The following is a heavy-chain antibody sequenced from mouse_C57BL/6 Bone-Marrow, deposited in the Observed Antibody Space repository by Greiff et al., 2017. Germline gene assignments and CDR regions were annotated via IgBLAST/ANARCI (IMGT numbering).Heavy chain of an antibody. CDR2: INPSSGYT. CDR3: ARLYYDYDGFAY. D-gene: IGHD2-4*01. CDR1: GYTFTSYT. Sequence: VPLQQSGAELARPGASVKMSCKASGYTFTSYTMHWVKTRPGQGLEWIGYINPSSGYTKYNQKFKDKATLTADKSSSTAYMQLSSLTSEDSAVYYCARLYYDYDGFAYWGQGTLVTVSA. V-gene: IGHV1-4*01. J-gene: IGHJ3*01.